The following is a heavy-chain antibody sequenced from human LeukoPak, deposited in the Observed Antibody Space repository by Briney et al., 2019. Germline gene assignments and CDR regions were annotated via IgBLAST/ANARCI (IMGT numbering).Heavy chain of an antibody. Sequence: PEGSQTLSCLPSGFTVIIYAIRWVRQPAGKGLDWVASVSRSWSSTYYAGSVKCRLTISRDNSKNTLYLQMNSLRAEDTAVYYCAKAGAPYYYYDSSGHYPEVYYFDYWGQGTLVTVSS. CDR2: VSRSWSST. J-gene: IGHJ4*02. CDR1: GFTVIIYA. D-gene: IGHD3-22*01. CDR3: AKAGAPYYYYDSSGHYPEVYYFDY. V-gene: IGHV3-23*01.